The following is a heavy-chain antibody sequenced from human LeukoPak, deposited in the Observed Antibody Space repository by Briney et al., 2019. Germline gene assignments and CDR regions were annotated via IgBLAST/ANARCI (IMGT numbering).Heavy chain of an antibody. D-gene: IGHD6-13*01. V-gene: IGHV1-2*02. CDR1: GYTFTGYY. CDR2: INPNSGGT. Sequence: ASVKVSCKASGYTFTGYYMHWVRQAPGQGLEWMGWINPNSGGTNYAQKFQGRATMTRDTSISTAYMELSRLRSDDTAVYYCARVGVAAASTEFDYWGQGTLVTVSS. CDR3: ARVGVAAASTEFDY. J-gene: IGHJ4*02.